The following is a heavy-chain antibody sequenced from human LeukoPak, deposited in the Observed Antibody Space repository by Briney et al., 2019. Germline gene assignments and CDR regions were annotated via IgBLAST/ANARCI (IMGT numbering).Heavy chain of an antibody. J-gene: IGHJ3*02. CDR3: AKILGSGVWYGFDI. CDR2: IYTTGRT. Sequence: PSETLSLTCSVFGGSVNSYYWSWIRQPPGKGLEWIGYIYTTGRTNYNPSLKSRVTISVDTSKNQFSLKLSSVTAADTAVYYCAKILGSGVWYGFDIWGQGTMVTVSS. CDR1: GGSVNSYY. D-gene: IGHD7-27*01. V-gene: IGHV4-4*09.